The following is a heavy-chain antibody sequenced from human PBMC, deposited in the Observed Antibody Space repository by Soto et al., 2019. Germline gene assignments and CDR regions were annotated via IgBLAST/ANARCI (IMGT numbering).Heavy chain of an antibody. D-gene: IGHD2-8*01. CDR3: ATGQYCTNGVCFKKYYFDY. CDR1: GYTLTELS. Sequence: ASVKVSCKVSGYTLTELSMHWVRQAPGKGLEWMGGFDPEDGETIYAQKFQGRVTMTEDTSTDTAYMELSSLRSEDTAVYYCATGQYCTNGVCFKKYYFDYWGQGTLVTVSS. CDR2: FDPEDGET. V-gene: IGHV1-24*01. J-gene: IGHJ4*02.